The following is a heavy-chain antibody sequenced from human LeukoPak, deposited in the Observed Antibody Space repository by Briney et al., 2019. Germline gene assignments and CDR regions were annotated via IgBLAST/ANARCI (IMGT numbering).Heavy chain of an antibody. CDR1: GFTFSSYA. Sequence: PGGSLRLSCAASGFTFSSYAMHWVRQAPGKGLEWVAVISYDGSNKYYADSVKGRFTISRDNSKNTLYLQMNSLRAEDTAVYYCARAGYCTNGVCYTGYYYMDVWGKGTTVTVSS. V-gene: IGHV3-30*04. J-gene: IGHJ6*03. D-gene: IGHD2-8*01. CDR2: ISYDGSNK. CDR3: ARAGYCTNGVCYTGYYYMDV.